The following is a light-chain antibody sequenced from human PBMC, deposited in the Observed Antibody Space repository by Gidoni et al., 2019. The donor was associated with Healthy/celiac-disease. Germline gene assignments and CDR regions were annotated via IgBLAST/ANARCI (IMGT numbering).Light chain of an antibody. V-gene: IGKV3-15*01. CDR1: QSVSSK. CDR3: QQYNNWPTWT. J-gene: IGKJ1*01. Sequence: EIVMTQSPATLSVSPGERATISCRASQSVSSKLAWYQQKPGQAPRLLIYGESTRATGIPARFSGSGSGTEFTLTISSMQSEDFAVYYCQQYNNWPTWTFGQGTKVEIK. CDR2: GES.